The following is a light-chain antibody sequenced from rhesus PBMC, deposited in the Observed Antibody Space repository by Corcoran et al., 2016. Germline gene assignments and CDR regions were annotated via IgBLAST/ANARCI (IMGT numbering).Light chain of an antibody. CDR1: SSLVHNSGHIY. CDR3: MRSAYLPLT. J-gene: IGKJ4*01. Sequence: DVVMTHSPVALSITPGQPASISCRSSSSLVHNSGHIYLSWFQQKPGQPPRLPIYEVSSRCFGVPDRFSGSGAGTDFTLTLSGVEAEGVGLYYCMRSAYLPLTFGGGTKVEIK. CDR2: EVS. V-gene: IGKV2-65*01.